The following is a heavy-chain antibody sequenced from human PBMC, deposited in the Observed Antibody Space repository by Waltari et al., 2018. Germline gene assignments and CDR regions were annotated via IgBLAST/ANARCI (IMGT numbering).Heavy chain of an antibody. CDR3: ATTLFDSFLLDAFDI. D-gene: IGHD3-9*01. Sequence: QVQLVQSGAEVKKPGASVKVSCKVSGYTFTGHYLHWVRQAPGQGLEWVGWINPNSAATKYAQRFQGRVSLTRDTSITTAYMELSSLTSDDTATYYCATTLFDSFLLDAFDIWGQGTVVTVSS. J-gene: IGHJ3*02. CDR1: GYTFTGHY. CDR2: INPNSAAT. V-gene: IGHV1-2*02.